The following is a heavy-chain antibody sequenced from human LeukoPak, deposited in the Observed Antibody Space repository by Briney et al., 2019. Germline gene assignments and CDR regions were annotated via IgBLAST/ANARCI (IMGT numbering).Heavy chain of an antibody. CDR2: INRDGSST. J-gene: IGHJ4*02. CDR3: ARLVRDPQAFDY. Sequence: GGSLRLSCAASGFTFSSYWMHWVRRAPGKGLVWVSRINRDGSSTSYADSVKGRFTISRDNAKNTLYLQMNSLRAEDTAVYYCARLVRDPQAFDYWGQGTLVTVSS. D-gene: IGHD6-13*01. V-gene: IGHV3-74*01. CDR1: GFTFSSYW.